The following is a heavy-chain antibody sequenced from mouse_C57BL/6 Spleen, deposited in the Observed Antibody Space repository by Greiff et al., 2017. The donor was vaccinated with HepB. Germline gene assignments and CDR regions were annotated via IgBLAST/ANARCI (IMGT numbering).Heavy chain of an antibody. Sequence: QVQLQQPGAELVMPGASVKLSCKASGYTFTSYWMHWVKQRPGQGLEWIGEIDPSDSYTNYNQKFKGKSTLTVDKSSSTAYMQLSSLTSEDSAVYYCARMEDYGSPYAMDYWGQGTSVTVAS. J-gene: IGHJ4*01. CDR1: GYTFTSYW. CDR3: ARMEDYGSPYAMDY. D-gene: IGHD1-1*01. V-gene: IGHV1-69*01. CDR2: IDPSDSYT.